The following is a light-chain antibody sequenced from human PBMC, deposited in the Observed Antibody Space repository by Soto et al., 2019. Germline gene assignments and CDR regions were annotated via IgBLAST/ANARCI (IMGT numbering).Light chain of an antibody. J-gene: IGKJ2*01. CDR2: GVS. CDR3: KQYGSSPYA. V-gene: IGKV3-20*01. CDR1: RSVTSTF. Sequence: EIVLTQSPGTLSLSPGERATLSCRASRSVTSTFLAWYQHKPGQAPRLLIYGVSSRATGIPDRFSGSGSGTDFTLTISSLEPEDFAVYYCKQYGSSPYALGQGTKLEIK.